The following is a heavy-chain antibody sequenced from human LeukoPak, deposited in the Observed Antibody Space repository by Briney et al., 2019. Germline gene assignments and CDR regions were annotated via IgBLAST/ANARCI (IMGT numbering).Heavy chain of an antibody. CDR3: ARDGRFPPEVLPRYFDS. CDR1: GGSISTYY. V-gene: IGHV4-59*12. Sequence: PSETLSLTCIVSGGSISTYYWSWIRQPPGKGLEWIGYIYYSGSTKYNPSLKRQVTISVDTSKNQLSLKLSSVTAADTAVYYCARDGRFPPEVLPRYFDSWGQGTLVTVSS. CDR2: IYYSGST. D-gene: IGHD1-14*01. J-gene: IGHJ4*02.